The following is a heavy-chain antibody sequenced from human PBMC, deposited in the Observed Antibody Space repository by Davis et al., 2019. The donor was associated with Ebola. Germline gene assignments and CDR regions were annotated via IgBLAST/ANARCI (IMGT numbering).Heavy chain of an antibody. V-gene: IGHV3-9*01. J-gene: IGHJ4*02. CDR1: GFTFGNYA. Sequence: GGSLRLSCAASGFTFGNYAMHWVRRPPGKGLEWVAGISWTSGNIDYADSVKGRFTISRDNAKYSLFLQMNGLRDDDTALYFCAKDRGLAVAGIPASMYFESWGQGTQVTVSS. CDR3: AKDRGLAVAGIPASMYFES. D-gene: IGHD6-19*01. CDR2: ISWTSGNI.